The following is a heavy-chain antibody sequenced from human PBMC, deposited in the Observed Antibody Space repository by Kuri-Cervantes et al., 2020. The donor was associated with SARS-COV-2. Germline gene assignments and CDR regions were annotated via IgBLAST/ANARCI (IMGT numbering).Heavy chain of an antibody. CDR3: TTLIDY. Sequence: LTCAASGFTFSSYSMNWVRQAPGKGLEWVSSISSSSSYIYYADSVKGRFTISRDNAKKPLYLQMTSLKTEDTAVYYCTTLIDYWGQGALVTVSS. CDR2: ISSSSSYI. CDR1: GFTFSSYS. V-gene: IGHV3-21*04. J-gene: IGHJ4*02.